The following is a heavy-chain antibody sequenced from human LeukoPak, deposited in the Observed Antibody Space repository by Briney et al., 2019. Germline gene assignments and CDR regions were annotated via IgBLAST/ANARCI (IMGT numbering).Heavy chain of an antibody. D-gene: IGHD5-24*01. CDR2: IYYSGTT. Sequence: SETLSLTCTVSGGSISRSSYYWGWIRQPLGKGLEWIASIYYSGTTYHNPSLKSRVTISVDTSKNQFSLKLSSVTAADTAVYYCAEEMVTVITRSFDFWGQGTLVTVSS. J-gene: IGHJ4*02. CDR3: AEEMVTVITRSFDF. V-gene: IGHV4-39*01. CDR1: GGSISRSSYY.